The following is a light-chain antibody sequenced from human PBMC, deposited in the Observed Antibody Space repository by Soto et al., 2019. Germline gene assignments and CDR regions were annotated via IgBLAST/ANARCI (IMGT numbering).Light chain of an antibody. CDR1: SSNVGSNY. CDR2: RNN. V-gene: IGLV1-47*01. J-gene: IGLJ2*01. CDR3: AAWDDRLSGPGVV. Sequence: QSVLTQPPSASGTPGQRVTISCSGSSSNVGSNYVYWYQQLPGRAPKLLIYRNNQRPSGVPDRFSGSKSRTSASLAISGLRSEDEADYYCAAWDDRLSGPGVVFGGGTKLTVL.